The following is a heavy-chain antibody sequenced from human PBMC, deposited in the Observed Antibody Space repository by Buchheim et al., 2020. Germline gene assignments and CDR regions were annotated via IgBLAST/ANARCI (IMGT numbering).Heavy chain of an antibody. J-gene: IGHJ4*02. D-gene: IGHD3-9*01. CDR2: ISGSGGST. CDR3: AKALRYFDWLFDY. V-gene: IGHV3-23*01. Sequence: EVQLLESGGVLVQPGGSLILSCAASGFTFIIYAMSWVRQAPGKGLEWVSAISGSGGSTYYADSVKGRVLLSRDNSKNTLYLQMNSLRAEDTAVYYCAKALRYFDWLFDYWGQGTL. CDR1: GFTFIIYA.